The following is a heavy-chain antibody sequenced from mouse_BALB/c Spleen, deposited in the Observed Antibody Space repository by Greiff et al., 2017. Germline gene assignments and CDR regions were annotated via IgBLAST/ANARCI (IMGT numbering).Heavy chain of an antibody. Sequence: EVNLVESGGGLVKPGGSLKLSCAASGFTFSSYAMSWVRQSPEKRLEWVAEISSGGSYTYYPDTVTGRFTISRDNAKNTLYLEMSSLRSEDTAMYYCARLNYYGSPYYFDYWGQGTTLTVSS. D-gene: IGHD1-1*01. V-gene: IGHV5-9-4*01. J-gene: IGHJ2*01. CDR1: GFTFSSYA. CDR3: ARLNYYGSPYYFDY. CDR2: ISSGGSYT.